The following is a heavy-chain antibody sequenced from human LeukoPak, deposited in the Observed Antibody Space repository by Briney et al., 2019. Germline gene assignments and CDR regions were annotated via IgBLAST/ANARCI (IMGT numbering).Heavy chain of an antibody. D-gene: IGHD6-19*01. CDR1: GGSISSYY. CDR2: IYHSGST. Sequence: SETLSLTCTVSGGSISSYYWSWLRQPPGKGLEWIGYIYHSGSTNYNPSLKSRVTISIDTSKNQFSLKLSSVTAADTAVYYCARQRSSGWSSLDYWGQGTLVTVSS. CDR3: ARQRSSGWSSLDY. J-gene: IGHJ4*02. V-gene: IGHV4-59*08.